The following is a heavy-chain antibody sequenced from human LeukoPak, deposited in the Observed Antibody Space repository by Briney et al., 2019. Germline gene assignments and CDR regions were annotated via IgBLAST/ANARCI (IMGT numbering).Heavy chain of an antibody. CDR2: INPYSGGT. CDR3: ATLRRSGWYIGD. J-gene: IGHJ4*02. V-gene: IGHV1-2*02. Sequence: ASVKVSCKASGYTFSDYYMHWVRQAPGQGLEWMGWINPYSGGTNYAEKFQGRVTMTRDTSITTAYMELSSLRSDGTAMYYCATLRRSGWYIGDWGQGTLVTVSS. D-gene: IGHD6-19*01. CDR1: GYTFSDYY.